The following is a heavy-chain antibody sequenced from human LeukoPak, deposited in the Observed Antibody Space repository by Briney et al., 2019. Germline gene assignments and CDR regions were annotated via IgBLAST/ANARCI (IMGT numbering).Heavy chain of an antibody. Sequence: GGSLRLSCAVSGFTFSDFSMNWVRQAPGKGLEWVSYISSSDNTRYYADSVKGRFTISRDNAKNSLYLQMNSLRAEDTAVYYCARGTLNIPGEHGAFDYWGQGTLVTVSS. D-gene: IGHD1-14*01. CDR1: GFTFSDFS. CDR3: ARGTLNIPGEHGAFDY. J-gene: IGHJ4*02. CDR2: ISSSDNTR. V-gene: IGHV3-48*01.